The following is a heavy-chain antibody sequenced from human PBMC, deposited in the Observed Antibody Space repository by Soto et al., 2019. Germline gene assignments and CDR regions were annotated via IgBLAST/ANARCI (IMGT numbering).Heavy chain of an antibody. CDR3: AKVDVSTAGSFDY. CDR2: INPSGDGT. J-gene: IGHJ4*02. CDR1: GFPFYRHG. Sequence: GSLRPPCVALGFPFYRHGLSWVRQAPGKGLEWVSTINPSGDGTFYADSVKGRFTISRDNSKNTVYLQMNSLSVGDTAVYLCAKVDVSTAGSFDYWGQGALVTVSS. V-gene: IGHV3-23*01. D-gene: IGHD6-13*01.